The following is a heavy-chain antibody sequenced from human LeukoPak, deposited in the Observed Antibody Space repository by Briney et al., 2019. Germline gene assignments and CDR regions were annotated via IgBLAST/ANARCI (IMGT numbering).Heavy chain of an antibody. J-gene: IGHJ5*02. V-gene: IGHV1-2*02. D-gene: IGHD1-14*01. Sequence: ASVKVSCKASGYTFTGYYMHWVRHAPGQGLEWMGWINPNSGGTNYAQKFQGRVTMTRDTSISTAYMELSRLRSDDTAVYYCARDQFASRRKNWFDPWGQGTLVTVSS. CDR2: INPNSGGT. CDR3: ARDQFASRRKNWFDP. CDR1: GYTFTGYY.